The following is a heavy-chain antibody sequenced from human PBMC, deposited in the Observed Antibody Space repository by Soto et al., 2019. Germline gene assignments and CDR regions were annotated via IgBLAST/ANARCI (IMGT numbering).Heavy chain of an antibody. CDR1: GYTFSTYV. J-gene: IGHJ4*02. Sequence: ASVKVSCKASGYTFSTYVMHWVRQAPGQRLEWMGWINAGNDNTKFSQKFQGRATITRDTSASTVYMEVSSLSSEDTAVYYCARAVAVPADFDYWGQGTLVTVSS. CDR3: ARAVAVPADFDY. V-gene: IGHV1-3*01. CDR2: INAGNDNT. D-gene: IGHD6-19*01.